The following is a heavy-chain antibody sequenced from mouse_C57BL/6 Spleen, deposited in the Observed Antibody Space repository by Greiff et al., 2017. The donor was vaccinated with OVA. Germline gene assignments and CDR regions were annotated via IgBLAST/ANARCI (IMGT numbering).Heavy chain of an antibody. J-gene: IGHJ3*01. CDR2: IRNKANNHAT. CDR1: GFTFSDAW. CDR3: TSTVVPPFAY. V-gene: IGHV6-6*01. D-gene: IGHD1-1*01. Sequence: EVKVEESGGGLVQPGGSMKLSCAASGFTFSDAWMDWVRQSPEKGLEWVAEIRNKANNHATYYAESVKGRFTISRDDSKSSFYLQMNSLRAEDTGIYYCTSTVVPPFAYWGQGTLVTVSA.